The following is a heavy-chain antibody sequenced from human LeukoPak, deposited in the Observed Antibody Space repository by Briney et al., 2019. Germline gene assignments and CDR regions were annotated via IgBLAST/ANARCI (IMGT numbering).Heavy chain of an antibody. CDR3: AKVSVQGYGRKDYYMDV. D-gene: IGHD5-18*01. Sequence: PGGSLRLSCAASGFTFSSYAMSWVRQAPGKGLEWVSAISGSGGSTYYADSVKGRFTISRDNSKNTLYLQMNSLRAEDTAVYYCAKVSVQGYGRKDYYMDVWGKGTTVTVSS. J-gene: IGHJ6*03. V-gene: IGHV3-23*01. CDR2: ISGSGGST. CDR1: GFTFSSYA.